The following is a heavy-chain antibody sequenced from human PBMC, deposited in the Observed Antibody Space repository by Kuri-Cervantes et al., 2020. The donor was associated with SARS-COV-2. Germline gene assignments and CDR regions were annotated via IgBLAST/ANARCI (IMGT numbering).Heavy chain of an antibody. CDR3: AKVGYYDFWSGYSSYYFDY. CDR1: GFTFSSYA. CDR2: ISGSGGST. V-gene: IGHV3-23*01. J-gene: IGHJ4*02. D-gene: IGHD3-3*01. Sequence: GGSLRLSCAASGFTFSSYAMSWVRQAPGKGLEWVSAISGSGGSTYYADSVKGRFTISRDNSKNTLYLRMNSLRAEDTAVYYCAKVGYYDFWSGYSSYYFDYWGQGTLVTVSS.